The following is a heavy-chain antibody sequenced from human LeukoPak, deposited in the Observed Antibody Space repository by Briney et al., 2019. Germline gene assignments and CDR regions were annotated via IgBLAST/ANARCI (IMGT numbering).Heavy chain of an antibody. D-gene: IGHD6-13*01. Sequence: GGSLRLSCAASGFTFSSYGMHWVRQAPGKGLEWVAVISYDGSNKYYADSVKGRFTISRDNSKNTLYLQMNSLRAEDTAVYYCAKEDTLPGIAAAGTGAFDIWGQGTMVIVSS. V-gene: IGHV3-30*18. CDR3: AKEDTLPGIAAAGTGAFDI. CDR2: ISYDGSNK. J-gene: IGHJ3*02. CDR1: GFTFSSYG.